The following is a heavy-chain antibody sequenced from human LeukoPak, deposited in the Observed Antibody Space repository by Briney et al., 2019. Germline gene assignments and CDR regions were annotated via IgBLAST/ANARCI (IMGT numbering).Heavy chain of an antibody. CDR3: ARAKVVIIDLYAFDI. J-gene: IGHJ3*02. Sequence: PGGPLRLSCAASGFTFDDYAMHWVRQAPGKGLEWVSGISWNSGGVGYADSVKGRFTISRDNAKNSLYLQMNSLRAEDTAVYYCARAKVVIIDLYAFDIWGQGTMVTVSS. CDR1: GFTFDDYA. D-gene: IGHD3-22*01. V-gene: IGHV3-9*01. CDR2: ISWNSGGV.